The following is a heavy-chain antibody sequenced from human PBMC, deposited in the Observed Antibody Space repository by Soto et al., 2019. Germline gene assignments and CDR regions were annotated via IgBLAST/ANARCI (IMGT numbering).Heavy chain of an antibody. CDR1: GYTFTSYA. V-gene: IGHV1-3*01. CDR2: INAGNGNT. D-gene: IGHD2-2*01. J-gene: IGHJ6*02. CDR3: ARDSSYYVNDYYYGMDV. Sequence: ASVKVSCKASGYTFTSYAMHWVRQAPGQRLEWMGWINAGNGNTKYSQKFQGRVTITRDTSASTAYMELSSLRSEDTAVYYCARDSSYYVNDYYYGMDVWGQGSTVTVSS.